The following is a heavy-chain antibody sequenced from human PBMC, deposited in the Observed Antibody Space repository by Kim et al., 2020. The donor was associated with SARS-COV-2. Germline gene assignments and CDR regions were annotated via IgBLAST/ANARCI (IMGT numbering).Heavy chain of an antibody. CDR2: ISAYNGNT. Sequence: ASVKVSCKASGYTFTSYGISWVRQAPGQGLEWMGWISAYNGNTNNAQKLQGRVTMTTDTSTSTAYMELRSLRSDDTAVYYCARVRDLLRYFDWLLGTTGPTDFDYWGQGTLVTVSS. CDR3: ARVRDLLRYFDWLLGTTGPTDFDY. CDR1: GYTFTSYG. J-gene: IGHJ4*02. D-gene: IGHD3-9*01. V-gene: IGHV1-18*04.